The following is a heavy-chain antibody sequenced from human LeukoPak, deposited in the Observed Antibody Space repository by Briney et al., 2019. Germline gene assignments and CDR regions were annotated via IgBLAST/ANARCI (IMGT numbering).Heavy chain of an antibody. J-gene: IGHJ3*02. D-gene: IGHD2-15*01. Sequence: ASVKVSCKTSGYIFTSSGVSWVRLAPGQGLEWMGWISVFNGNTNYAQGLQGRVSMTIDTSTSTAYMDLRSLRSDDTAVYYCARDICSGPSCYSREPLDIWGQGTMVTVSS. CDR3: ARDICSGPSCYSREPLDI. CDR2: ISVFNGNT. CDR1: GYIFTSSG. V-gene: IGHV1-18*01.